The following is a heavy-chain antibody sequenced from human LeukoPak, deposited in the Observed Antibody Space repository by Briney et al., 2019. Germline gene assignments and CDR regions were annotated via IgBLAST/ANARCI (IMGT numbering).Heavy chain of an antibody. CDR3: TRRYYYDTSGNYQNDY. D-gene: IGHD3-22*01. CDR1: GFTFSGSA. V-gene: IGHV3-73*01. Sequence: GGSLKLSCVASGFTFSGSAMHWVRQASGKGLEWVGRIRSKPNSYATHYGASMKGRFTISRDDSKNTAYLQMNSLKTEDTAVYYCTRRYYYDTSGNYQNDYWGQGTLVTVSS. J-gene: IGHJ4*02. CDR2: IRSKPNSYAT.